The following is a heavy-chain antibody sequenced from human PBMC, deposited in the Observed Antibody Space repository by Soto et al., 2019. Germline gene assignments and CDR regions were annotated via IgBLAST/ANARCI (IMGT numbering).Heavy chain of an antibody. J-gene: IGHJ4*02. CDR3: VRDKSPYSSGWHNRHFDY. Sequence: PSETLSLTCPVSGGSISSGGYYWSWIRQQPGKGLERIGYIYYSGSTYYNPSLKSRVTISVDTSKNQFSLKLSSVTAADTAVYYCVRDKSPYSSGWHNRHFDYWGQGTLVTVSS. CDR2: IYYSGST. CDR1: GGSISSGGYY. V-gene: IGHV4-31*03. D-gene: IGHD6-19*01.